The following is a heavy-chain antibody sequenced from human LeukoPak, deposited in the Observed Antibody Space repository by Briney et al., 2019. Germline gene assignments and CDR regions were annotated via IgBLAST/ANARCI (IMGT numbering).Heavy chain of an antibody. D-gene: IGHD4-17*01. CDR1: GFMFSRHW. Sequence: GGSLRLSCAASGFMFSRHWMGWVRQAPGKGLEWVATIKKDGGQYYVDSVKGRFIISRDKAKNSLDLQMNNLRAEDTAVYSCARGPDYGDRLDYFDYWGQGTLVTVSS. J-gene: IGHJ4*02. V-gene: IGHV3-7*01. CDR3: ARGPDYGDRLDYFDY. CDR2: IKKDGGQ.